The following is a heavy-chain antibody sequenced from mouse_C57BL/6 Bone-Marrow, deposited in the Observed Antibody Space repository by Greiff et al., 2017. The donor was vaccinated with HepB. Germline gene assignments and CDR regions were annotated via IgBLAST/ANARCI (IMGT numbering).Heavy chain of an antibody. CDR1: GFTFSSYG. D-gene: IGHD1-1*01. J-gene: IGHJ4*01. CDR3: ARLFITTVVATSGAMDY. Sequence: EVKLVESGGDLVKPGGSLKLSCAASGFTFSSYGMSWVRQTPDKRLEWVATISSGGSYTYYPDSVKGRFTISRDNAKNTLYLQMSSLKSEDTAMYYCARLFITTVVATSGAMDYWGQGTSVTVSS. V-gene: IGHV5-6*01. CDR2: ISSGGSYT.